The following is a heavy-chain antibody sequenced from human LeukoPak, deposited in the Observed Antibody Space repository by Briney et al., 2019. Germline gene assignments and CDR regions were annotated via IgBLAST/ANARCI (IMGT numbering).Heavy chain of an antibody. J-gene: IGHJ4*02. Sequence: GGSLRLSCAASGFTFSSYWMHWVRQAPGKGLEWVSGISWNSGSIGYADSVKGRFTISRDNAKNSLYLHMNSLRAEDTALYYCAKGYSTGWRNYFDYWGQGTLVTVSS. D-gene: IGHD6-19*01. CDR2: ISWNSGSI. CDR1: GFTFSSYW. CDR3: AKGYSTGWRNYFDY. V-gene: IGHV3-9*01.